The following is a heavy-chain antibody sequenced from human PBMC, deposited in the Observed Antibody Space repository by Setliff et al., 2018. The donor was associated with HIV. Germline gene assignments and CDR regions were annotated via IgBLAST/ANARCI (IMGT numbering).Heavy chain of an antibody. CDR1: GPSISSGDYY. J-gene: IGHJ4*02. Sequence: SETLSLTCTVSGPSISSGDYYWSWIRQPAGKGLEWIANIYTTGSTNYSPFFEGRVTLSIDRSKNQLSLKLNSVTAADTAVYYCARGPRLGISGYEDYWGQGTLVTVSS. CDR3: ARGPRLGISGYEDY. CDR2: IYTTGST. D-gene: IGHD5-12*01. V-gene: IGHV4-61*09.